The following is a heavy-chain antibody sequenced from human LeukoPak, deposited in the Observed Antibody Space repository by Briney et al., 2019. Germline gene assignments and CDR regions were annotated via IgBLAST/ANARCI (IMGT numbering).Heavy chain of an antibody. D-gene: IGHD3-10*01. CDR3: AREGDYYALGSPVFDP. CDR2: ISSSGSTI. V-gene: IGHV3-48*03. J-gene: IGHJ5*02. CDR1: GFTFSSYE. Sequence: GGSLRLSCAASGFTFSSYEMNWVRQAPGKALEWVSYISSSGSTIYYADSVKGRFTISRDNAKNSLYLQMNSLRAEDTAVYYCAREGDYYALGSPVFDPWGQGTLVTVSS.